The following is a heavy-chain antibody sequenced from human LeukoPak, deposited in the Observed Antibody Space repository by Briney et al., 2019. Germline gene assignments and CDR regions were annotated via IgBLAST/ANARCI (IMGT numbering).Heavy chain of an antibody. CDR1: GGSISSSSYY. CDR3: ATRPASYYYYDMDV. J-gene: IGHJ6*02. V-gene: IGHV4-39*01. Sequence: SETLSLTCTVSGGSISSSSYYWGWIRQPPGKGLEWIGSIYYSGSTYYNPSLKSRVTISVDTSKNQFSLKLSSVTAADTAVYYCATRPASYYYYDMDVWGQGTTVTVSS. D-gene: IGHD2-2*01. CDR2: IYYSGST.